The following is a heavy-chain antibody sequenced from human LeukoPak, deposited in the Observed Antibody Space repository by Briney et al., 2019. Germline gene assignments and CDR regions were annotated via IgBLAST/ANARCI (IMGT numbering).Heavy chain of an antibody. V-gene: IGHV4-39*01. CDR2: IYYSGST. J-gene: IGHJ6*03. D-gene: IGHD3-22*01. CDR3: ARPPRYYYDSSGYYLKSSYYYYMDV. CDR1: GGSISSSSYY. Sequence: SETLSLTCTASGGSISSSSYYWGWIRQPPGKGLEWIGSIYYSGSTYYNPSLKSRVTISVDTSKNQFSLKLSSVTAADTAVYYCARPPRYYYDSSGYYLKSSYYYYMDVWGKGTTVTVSS.